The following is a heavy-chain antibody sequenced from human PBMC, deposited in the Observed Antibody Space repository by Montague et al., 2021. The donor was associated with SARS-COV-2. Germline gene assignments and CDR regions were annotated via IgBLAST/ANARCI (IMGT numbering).Heavy chain of an antibody. V-gene: IGHV3-33*01. D-gene: IGHD1-26*01. CDR3: AREGKVGANTGLDY. Sequence: SLRLSCAASGFTFSRYGMHWVRQAPGKGLEWVAVIWYDGSNKYYADSVKGRFTISRDNSKNTLYLQMNSLRAEDTAVFYCAREGKVGANTGLDYWGQGTLVTVSS. CDR1: GFTFSRYG. CDR2: IWYDGSNK. J-gene: IGHJ4*02.